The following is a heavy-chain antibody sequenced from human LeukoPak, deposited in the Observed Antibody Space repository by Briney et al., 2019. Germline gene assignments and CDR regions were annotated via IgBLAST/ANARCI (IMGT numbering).Heavy chain of an antibody. Sequence: GGSLRLSCAASGFTFSSYAMHWVRQAPGKGLEWVAFIRYDGSNKYYADSVRGRFTISRDNSKNTLYLQMSSLRAEDTAVYYCAKGPNGYSSGPHFDYWGQGTLVTVSS. CDR3: AKGPNGYSSGPHFDY. D-gene: IGHD6-19*01. CDR1: GFTFSSYA. CDR2: IRYDGSNK. V-gene: IGHV3-30*02. J-gene: IGHJ4*02.